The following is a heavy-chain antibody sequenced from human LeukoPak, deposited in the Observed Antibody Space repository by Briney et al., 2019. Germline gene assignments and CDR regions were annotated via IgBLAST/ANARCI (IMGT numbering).Heavy chain of an antibody. Sequence: SQTLSLTCAGSGGSISSGGYPWSWIRQPPGKGLEWIGYIYHSGTTYYNPSLKSRVTISIDRSKNQFSLKLSSVTAADTAVYYCARVARWGYYFDYWGQGTLVTVSS. CDR1: GGSISSGGYP. CDR3: ARVARWGYYFDY. J-gene: IGHJ4*02. V-gene: IGHV4-30-2*01. D-gene: IGHD1-26*01. CDR2: IYHSGTT.